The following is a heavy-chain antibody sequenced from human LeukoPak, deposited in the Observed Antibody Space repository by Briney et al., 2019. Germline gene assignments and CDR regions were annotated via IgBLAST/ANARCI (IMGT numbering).Heavy chain of an antibody. CDR1: GFTFSSYW. Sequence: GGSLRLSCAAYGFTFSSYWMQWLRQAPGKGLVGVSRVNSDGSSTTYADSVKGRFTISRDNARNTLYLQLNSLRAGDTAVYYCARHIPGAIAEDYWGQGALVTVSS. J-gene: IGHJ4*02. V-gene: IGHV3-74*03. CDR2: VNSDGSST. CDR3: ARHIPGAIAEDY. D-gene: IGHD1-26*01.